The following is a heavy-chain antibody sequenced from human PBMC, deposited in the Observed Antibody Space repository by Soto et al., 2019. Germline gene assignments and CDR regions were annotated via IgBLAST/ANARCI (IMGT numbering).Heavy chain of an antibody. D-gene: IGHD5-18*01. V-gene: IGHV4-30-2*01. J-gene: IGHJ6*02. CDR1: GGSISSGGYS. CDR3: ARHGYSYGWADYYYYYGMDV. Sequence: PSETLSLTCAVSGGSISSGGYSWSWTRQPPGKGLEWIGYNYHSGSTYYNPSLKSRVTTSVDRSKNQFSLKLSSVTAADTAVYYCARHGYSYGWADYYYYYGMDVWRQGTTVTVSS. CDR2: NYHSGST.